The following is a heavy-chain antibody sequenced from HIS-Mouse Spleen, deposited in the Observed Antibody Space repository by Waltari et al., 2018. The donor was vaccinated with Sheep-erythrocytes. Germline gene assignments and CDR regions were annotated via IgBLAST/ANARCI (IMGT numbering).Heavy chain of an antibody. J-gene: IGHJ6*02. CDR1: GFTFSSYS. D-gene: IGHD6-6*01. V-gene: IGHV3-21*01. Sequence: EVQLVESGGGLVKPGGSLRLSCAASGFTFSSYSMKWVPQAPGKGRGWFSCISSRSSYMCHADSVKGGFTISRDNAKNSLYLQMNSLRAEDTAVYYCARDYSSSSRGGMDVWGQGTTVTVSS. CDR2: ISSRSSYM. CDR3: ARDYSSSSRGGMDV.